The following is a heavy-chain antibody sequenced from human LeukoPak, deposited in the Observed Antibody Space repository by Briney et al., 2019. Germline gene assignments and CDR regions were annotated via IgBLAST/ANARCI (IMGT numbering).Heavy chain of an antibody. D-gene: IGHD1-20*01. CDR3: ARDPRGDITGTTVDR. Sequence: SETLSLTCTLSGGSITSGRYYWTWIRQHPQRGLEWIGYVSYSGSTNYNSSLKSRLTISADTSKNQFYLRLTSVTAADTAVYYCARDPRGDITGTTVDRWGQGTLVTVSS. J-gene: IGHJ5*02. CDR2: VSYSGST. V-gene: IGHV4-31*03. CDR1: GGSITSGRYY.